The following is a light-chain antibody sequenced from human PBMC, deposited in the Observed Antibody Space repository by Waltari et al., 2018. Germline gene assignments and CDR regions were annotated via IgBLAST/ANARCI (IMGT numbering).Light chain of an antibody. J-gene: IGKJ3*01. CDR1: QSVTSY. CDR2: DAS. V-gene: IGKV3-11*01. CDR3: QQRSNWPPT. Sequence: EIVLTQSPATLSLSPGERATLSCRASQSVTSYLAWYQQKPGQAPRLLFYDASNRATGIPARFSGSGSETDFTLTISSLGPEDFAVYYCQQRSNWPPTFGPGTKVDIK.